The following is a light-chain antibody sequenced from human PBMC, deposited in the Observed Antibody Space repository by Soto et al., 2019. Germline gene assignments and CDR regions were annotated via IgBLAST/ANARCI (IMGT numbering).Light chain of an antibody. J-gene: IGKJ1*01. Sequence: EIVLTQSPATLSLSPGESATLSCRASQSVSNFLAWYQQKPGQAPRLLIYGASTRAAGIPARVSGSGSGTEFTLTISSLQSEDFAVYYCQQYNNWPRTFGQGTKVDIK. CDR2: GAS. CDR1: QSVSNF. V-gene: IGKV3-15*01. CDR3: QQYNNWPRT.